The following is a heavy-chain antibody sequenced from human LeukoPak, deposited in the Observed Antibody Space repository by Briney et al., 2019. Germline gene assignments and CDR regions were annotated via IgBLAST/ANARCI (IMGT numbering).Heavy chain of an antibody. V-gene: IGHV4-59*08. CDR2: VFYSGST. Sequence: SETLSLTCTVSGGSISSYYWSWIRQPPGKGLKWIGYVFYSGSTYYNPSLKSRVTMSVDTSKNQFSLKLTSVTAADSAFYYCARRGSGWFHDYWGQGTLVTVSS. J-gene: IGHJ4*02. CDR3: ARRGSGWFHDY. D-gene: IGHD6-19*01. CDR1: GGSISSYY.